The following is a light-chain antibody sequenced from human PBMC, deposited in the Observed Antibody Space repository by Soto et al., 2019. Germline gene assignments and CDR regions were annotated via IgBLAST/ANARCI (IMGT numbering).Light chain of an antibody. V-gene: IGKV3-20*01. CDR3: QQYVDSWT. CDR2: GAS. Sequence: EIVLTQSPGTLSLSPGERATLSCRASQSVANNYLAWYQQKPGQAPRLLIYGASSRATGMPDRFSGSGSGADFALTISRLEPEDFAVYYCQQYVDSWTFGQGAKVEIK. CDR1: QSVANNY. J-gene: IGKJ1*01.